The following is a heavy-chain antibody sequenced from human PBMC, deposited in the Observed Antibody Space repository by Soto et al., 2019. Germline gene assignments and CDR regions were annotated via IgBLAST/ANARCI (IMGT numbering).Heavy chain of an antibody. CDR3: ARGKSYYGSGKGIYDYYSLDV. CDR2: VIPVFGLA. J-gene: IGHJ6*02. D-gene: IGHD3-10*01. Sequence: SVKVSCKSSGGTFSSYAISWVRQAPGQGLEWMGGVIPVFGLATYAQKVQGRVTITADKSTNTAYMEVSSLRSEDTAVYYCARGKSYYGSGKGIYDYYSLDVWGQGTTVTVAS. CDR1: GGTFSSYA. V-gene: IGHV1-69*10.